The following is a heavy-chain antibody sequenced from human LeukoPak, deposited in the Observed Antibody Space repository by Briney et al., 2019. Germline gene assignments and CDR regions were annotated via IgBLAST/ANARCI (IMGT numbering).Heavy chain of an antibody. CDR3: ARGGQSYYFGSASFDY. CDR1: GGSFSDYY. V-gene: IGHV4-34*01. J-gene: IGHJ4*02. Sequence: RPSETLSLTCAVYGGSFSDYYWSWIRQPPGKGLEWIGEINHSGSTNYNPSLKSRVTISVDTSKNHFSLKVNSVTAGDTAVYYCARGGQSYYFGSASFDYWGQGTLVTVSS. D-gene: IGHD3-10*01. CDR2: INHSGST.